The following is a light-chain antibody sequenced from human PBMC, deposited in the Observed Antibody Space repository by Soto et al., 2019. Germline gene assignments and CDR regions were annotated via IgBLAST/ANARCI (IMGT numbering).Light chain of an antibody. CDR3: SSYTGANNVI. J-gene: IGLJ2*01. CDR2: AVS. CDR1: SSDVGGYNF. Sequence: QSALTQPPSASGSPGQSVTISCTGTSSDVGGYNFVSWFQQHPGEAPKLLIFAVSQRPSGVPDRFSGSKSGNTASLTVSGLQAEDEADYYCSSYTGANNVIFGGGTKLTVL. V-gene: IGLV2-8*01.